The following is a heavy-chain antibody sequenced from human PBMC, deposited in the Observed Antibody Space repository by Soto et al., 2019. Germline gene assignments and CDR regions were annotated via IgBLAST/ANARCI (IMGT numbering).Heavy chain of an antibody. CDR1: GFTFSNYG. CDR3: AGSGTTVSTFWYFDL. J-gene: IGHJ2*01. CDR2: ISYDEDNI. V-gene: IGHV3-30*03. Sequence: QVQLVESGGGVVQPGKSLRLACVASGFTFSNYGMHWVRQAPGEGLEWVAVISYDEDNIYYADSVKGRFTISRDNSKNTLYLKMNSLRPEDTAVYFCAGSGTTVSTFWYFDLWGRGTLVTVSS. D-gene: IGHD4-17*01.